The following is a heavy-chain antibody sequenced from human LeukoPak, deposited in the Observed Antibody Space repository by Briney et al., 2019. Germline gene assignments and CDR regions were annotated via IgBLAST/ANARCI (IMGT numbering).Heavy chain of an antibody. J-gene: IGHJ4*02. V-gene: IGHV3-33*01. CDR2: IWYDGSNK. D-gene: IGHD5-18*01. CDR1: GFTFSSYG. Sequence: GRSLRLSCAASGFTFSSYGMHWLRQAPGKGLECVAVIWYDGSNKYYADSVKGRFTISRDNSKNTLYLQMNSLRAEDTAVYYCARDSRDTAMVGPDYWGQGTLVTVSS. CDR3: ARDSRDTAMVGPDY.